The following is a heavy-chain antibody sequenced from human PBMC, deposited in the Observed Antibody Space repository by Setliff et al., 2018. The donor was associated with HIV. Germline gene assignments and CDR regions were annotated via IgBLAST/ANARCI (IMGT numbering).Heavy chain of an antibody. V-gene: IGHV4-39*01. CDR1: GGSISSSSYY. D-gene: IGHD3-3*01. Sequence: PSETLSLTCTVSGGSISSSSYYWGWIRQPPGKGLEWIGSLYYSGTTYYNPSLKSRLTISVDTSKDQFSLKLSSVTAADTAVYYCARQMTIPGVAVTPVDYWGQGALVTVSS. CDR2: LYYSGTT. CDR3: ARQMTIPGVAVTPVDY. J-gene: IGHJ4*02.